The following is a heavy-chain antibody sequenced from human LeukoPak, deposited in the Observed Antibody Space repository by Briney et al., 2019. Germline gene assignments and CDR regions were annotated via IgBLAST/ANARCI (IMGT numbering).Heavy chain of an antibody. CDR3: ARDLPVVGAPGFDY. CDR2: ISGSGSTI. V-gene: IGHV3-11*04. D-gene: IGHD1-26*01. J-gene: IGHJ4*02. CDR1: GFTFSDYY. Sequence: GGSLRLSCAASGFTFSDYYMNWIRQAPGKGLEWVSYISGSGSTIYYADSVKGRFTISRDNAKNSLFLQMDSLRAEDTAVYYCARDLPVVGAPGFDYWGQGTLVTVSS.